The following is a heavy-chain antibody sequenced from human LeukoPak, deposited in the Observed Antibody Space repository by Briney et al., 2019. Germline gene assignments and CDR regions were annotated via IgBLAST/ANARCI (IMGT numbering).Heavy chain of an antibody. CDR3: ASGHDYGDLDY. D-gene: IGHD4-17*01. Sequence: GGSLRLSCAASGFTFSDYYMRWIRQAPGKGLEWVSYISSSGSTIYYADSVKGRFTISRDNAKNSLYLQMNSLRAEDTAVYYCASGHDYGDLDYWGQGTLVTVSS. CDR1: GFTFSDYY. J-gene: IGHJ4*02. CDR2: ISSSGSTI. V-gene: IGHV3-11*04.